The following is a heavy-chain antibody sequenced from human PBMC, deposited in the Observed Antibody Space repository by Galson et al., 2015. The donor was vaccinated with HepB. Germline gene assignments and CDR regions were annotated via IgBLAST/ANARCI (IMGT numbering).Heavy chain of an antibody. CDR2: IYKVGGS. J-gene: IGHJ5*02. D-gene: IGHD3/OR15-3a*01. CDR3: AKGKADYDFWTGRVGFDP. Sequence: IGYIYKVGGSTYSPSLKSRVTISMDTSNNQFSLRVTSVTAADTAVYYCAKGKADYDFWTGRVGFDPWGQGTLVTVSS. V-gene: IGHV4-59*09.